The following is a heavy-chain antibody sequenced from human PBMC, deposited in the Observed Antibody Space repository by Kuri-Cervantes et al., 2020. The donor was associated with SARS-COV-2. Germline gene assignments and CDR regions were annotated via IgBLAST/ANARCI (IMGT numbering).Heavy chain of an antibody. CDR3: ARGDGRAARLDY. CDR2: IYYSGST. V-gene: IGHV4-39*07. CDR1: GGSISSSSYY. J-gene: IGHJ4*02. D-gene: IGHD6-6*01. Sequence: SETLSLTCTVSGGSISSSSYYWGWIRQPPGKGLEWIGSIYYSGSTYYNPSLKSRVTISVDTSKNQFSLKLSSVTAADTAVYYCARGDGRAARLDYWGQGTLVTVSS.